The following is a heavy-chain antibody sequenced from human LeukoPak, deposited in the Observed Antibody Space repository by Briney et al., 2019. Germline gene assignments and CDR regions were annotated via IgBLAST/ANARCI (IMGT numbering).Heavy chain of an antibody. Sequence: PGGSLRLSCAASGFPVSSNYMRWVRQAPGKGREWVSVIHSGGSTNYADSVKGRFTISRDASKTTLYLQMNSVRAEDTAVYYCARERVFYGSRGGPMEAYLFYYYGMDVWGQGTTVTVSS. CDR2: IHSGGST. J-gene: IGHJ6*02. V-gene: IGHV3-53*01. CDR3: ARERVFYGSRGGPMEAYLFYYYGMDV. D-gene: IGHD3-10*01. CDR1: GFPVSSNY.